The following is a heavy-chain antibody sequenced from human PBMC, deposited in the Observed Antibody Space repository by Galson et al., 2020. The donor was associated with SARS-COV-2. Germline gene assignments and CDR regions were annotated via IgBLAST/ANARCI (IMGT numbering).Heavy chain of an antibody. J-gene: IGHJ4*02. CDR1: GFTFSSYG. Sequence: LSLTCAASGFTFSSYGMHWVRQAPGKGLEWVAVIWYDGSNKYYADSVKGRFTISRDNSKNTLYLQMNSLRAEDTAVYYCARDTLGLEARIFDYWGQGTLVTVSS. D-gene: IGHD6-6*01. V-gene: IGHV3-33*01. CDR2: IWYDGSNK. CDR3: ARDTLGLEARIFDY.